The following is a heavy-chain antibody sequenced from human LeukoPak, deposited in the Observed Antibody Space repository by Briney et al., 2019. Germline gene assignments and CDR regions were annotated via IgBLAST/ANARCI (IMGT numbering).Heavy chain of an antibody. Sequence: SETLSLTCTVSGGSISFHYWSWIRQPPGKGLEWIGYIRLSGSTYYDPSLRSRVTISGDTSKNQFSLRVNSVTAADTAVYYCARGGVWYFDLWGRGTLVTVSS. J-gene: IGHJ2*01. V-gene: IGHV4-59*11. CDR2: IRLSGST. CDR1: GGSISFHY. D-gene: IGHD3-16*01. CDR3: ARGGVWYFDL.